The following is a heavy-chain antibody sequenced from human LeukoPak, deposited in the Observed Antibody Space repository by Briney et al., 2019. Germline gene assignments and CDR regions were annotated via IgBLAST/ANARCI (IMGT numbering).Heavy chain of an antibody. Sequence: ASVKVSCKASGYTFTSYDINWVRQATGQGLEWMGWMNPNSGNTGYAQKFQGRVTMTRNTSISTAYMELSSLRSEDTAVYYCARPHYDFWSGYSPSYYYYGMDVWGQGTTVTVSS. D-gene: IGHD3-3*01. CDR2: MNPNSGNT. J-gene: IGHJ6*02. CDR3: ARPHYDFWSGYSPSYYYYGMDV. V-gene: IGHV1-8*01. CDR1: GYTFTSYD.